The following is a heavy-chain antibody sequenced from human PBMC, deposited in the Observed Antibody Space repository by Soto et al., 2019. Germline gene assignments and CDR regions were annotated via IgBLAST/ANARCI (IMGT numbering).Heavy chain of an antibody. D-gene: IGHD3-10*01. CDR3: ARGPRMTRGTFYYYGMDV. CDR1: GGSISSGGYS. J-gene: IGHJ6*02. CDR2: IYHSGST. Sequence: SETLSLTCAVSGGSISSGGYSWSWIRQPPGKGLEWIGYIYHSGSTYYNPSLKSRVTISVDRSKNQFSLKLSSVTAADTAVYYCARGPRMTRGTFYYYGMDVWGQGTTVTVSS. V-gene: IGHV4-30-2*01.